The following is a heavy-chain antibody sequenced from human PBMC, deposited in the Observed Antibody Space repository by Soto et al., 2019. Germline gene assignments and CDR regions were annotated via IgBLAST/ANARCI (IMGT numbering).Heavy chain of an antibody. CDR2: IKQDGSEK. V-gene: IGHV3-7*05. CDR1: GFTISSYW. CDR3: ASAGIGYYGSGSYYTPSYYYGMDV. J-gene: IGHJ6*02. Sequence: GGSLRVSYAAAGFTISSYWMSWVRQAPGKGLEWVANIKQDGSEKYYVDSVKGRFTISRDNAKNSLYLQMNSLRAEDTAVYYCASAGIGYYGSGSYYTPSYYYGMDVWGQGTTVTVSS. D-gene: IGHD3-10*01.